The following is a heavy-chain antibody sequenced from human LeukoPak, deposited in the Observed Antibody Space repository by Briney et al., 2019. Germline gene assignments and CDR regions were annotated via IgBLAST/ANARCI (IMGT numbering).Heavy chain of an antibody. V-gene: IGHV1-69*05. D-gene: IGHD2-2*01. CDR2: IIPIFGTA. CDR1: GGTFSSYA. Sequence: ASVKVSCKASGGTFSSYAISWVRQAPGQGLEWMGGIIPIFGTANYAQKLQGRVTMTTDTSTSTAYMELRSLRSDDTAVYYCARDRCSSTSCYVGNNWFDPWGQGTLVTVSS. J-gene: IGHJ5*02. CDR3: ARDRCSSTSCYVGNNWFDP.